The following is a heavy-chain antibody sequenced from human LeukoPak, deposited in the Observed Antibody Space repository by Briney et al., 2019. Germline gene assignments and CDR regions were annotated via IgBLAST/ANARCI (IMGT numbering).Heavy chain of an antibody. CDR3: AGPAGRLDY. CDR2: ISSSSSSI. CDR1: GFPFSSYS. Sequence: GGSLRLSCAASGFPFSSYSMNWVRQAPGKGLEWVSHISSSSSSIYYADSVKGRFTMSRDNAKNSLYLQMNSLRAEDTAVYYCAGPAGRLDYWGQGTLVTVSS. D-gene: IGHD6-19*01. V-gene: IGHV3-48*01. J-gene: IGHJ4*02.